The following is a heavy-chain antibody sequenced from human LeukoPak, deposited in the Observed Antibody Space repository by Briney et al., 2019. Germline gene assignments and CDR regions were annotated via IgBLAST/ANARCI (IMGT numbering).Heavy chain of an antibody. CDR3: ARDSSGWYASWFDP. CDR1: GFTFSSYG. V-gene: IGHV3-21*04. CDR2: ISSSSRYI. J-gene: IGHJ5*02. D-gene: IGHD6-19*01. Sequence: GGSLRLSCAASGFTFSSYGMNWVRQAPGKGLEWVSSISSSSRYIYYADSVKGRFTISRDNAKNSLYLQMNSLRAEDTALYYCARDSSGWYASWFDPWGQGTLVTVSS.